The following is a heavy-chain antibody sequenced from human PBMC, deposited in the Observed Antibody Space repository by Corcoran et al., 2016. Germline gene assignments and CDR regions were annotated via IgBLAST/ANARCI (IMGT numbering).Heavy chain of an antibody. J-gene: IGHJ4*02. D-gene: IGHD3-3*01. Sequence: QVQLVQSGAEVKKPGASVKVSCKASGYTFINHDINWVRQATGQGLEWMGWMNSNSGNTGYAQMFQGRVTMTRDTSITTAYMELRRLNSDDSAVYYCATNYGFWIWGQGTLVTVSS. V-gene: IGHV1-8*01. CDR1: GYTFINHD. CDR3: ATNYGFWI. CDR2: MNSNSGNT.